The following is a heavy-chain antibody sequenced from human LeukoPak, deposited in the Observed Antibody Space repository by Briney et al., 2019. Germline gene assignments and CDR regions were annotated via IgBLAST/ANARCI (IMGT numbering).Heavy chain of an antibody. CDR2: ISGSGGST. D-gene: IGHD3-22*01. CDR1: GFTFSSYG. J-gene: IGHJ4*02. V-gene: IGHV3-23*01. CDR3: AKDQGGGIVVVNLDY. Sequence: PGGSLRLSCAASGFTFSSYGMHWVRQAPGKGLEWVSAISGSGGSTYCADSVKGRFTISRDNSKNTLYLQMNSLRAEDTAVYYCAKDQGGGIVVVNLDYWGQGTLVTVSS.